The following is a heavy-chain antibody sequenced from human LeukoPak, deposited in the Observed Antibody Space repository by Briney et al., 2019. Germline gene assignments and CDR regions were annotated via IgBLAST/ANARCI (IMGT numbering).Heavy chain of an antibody. D-gene: IGHD3-10*01. J-gene: IGHJ4*02. CDR2: IYSDNT. Sequence: TGGSLRLSCTVSGFTVSSNSMSWVRQAPGKGLEWVSFIYSDNTHYSDSVKGRFTISRDNSKNTLYLQMNSLRAEDTAVYYCAKGQPSITMVRGVLGSAFDYWGQGTLVTVSS. CDR3: AKGQPSITMVRGVLGSAFDY. V-gene: IGHV3-53*01. CDR1: GFTVSSNS.